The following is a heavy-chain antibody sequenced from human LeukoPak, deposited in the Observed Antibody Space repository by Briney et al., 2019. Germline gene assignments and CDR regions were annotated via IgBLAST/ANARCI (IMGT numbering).Heavy chain of an antibody. CDR3: ARGTGYYGSGKVDY. CDR2: IRYDGSNK. D-gene: IGHD3-10*01. V-gene: IGHV3-30*02. CDR1: GFTFSSYG. J-gene: IGHJ4*02. Sequence: GGSLRLSCAASGFTFSSYGMHWVRQAPGKGLEWVAFIRYDGSNKYYADSVKGRFTISRDNAKNSLYLQMNSLRAEDTAVYYCARGTGYYGSGKVDYWGQGTLVTVSS.